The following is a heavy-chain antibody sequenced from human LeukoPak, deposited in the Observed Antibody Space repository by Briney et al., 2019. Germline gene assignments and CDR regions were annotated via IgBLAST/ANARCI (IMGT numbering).Heavy chain of an antibody. CDR2: ISCDGSNK. CDR1: GFTFSRSA. J-gene: IGHJ2*01. Sequence: PGGSLRLSCAASGFTFSRSAIHWVRQAPGKGLEWVAVISCDGSNKYYADSVKGRFTISRDNSKNTLYLQINSLRAEDTAVYYCAKVAETYYYDSSGLLDWYFDLWGRGTLVTVSS. D-gene: IGHD3-22*01. V-gene: IGHV3-30*04. CDR3: AKVAETYYYDSSGLLDWYFDL.